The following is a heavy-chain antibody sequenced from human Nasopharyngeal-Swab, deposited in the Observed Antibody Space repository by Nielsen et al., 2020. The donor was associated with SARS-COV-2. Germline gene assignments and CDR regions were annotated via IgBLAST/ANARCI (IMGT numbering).Heavy chain of an antibody. V-gene: IGHV5-10-1*01. Sequence: GESLKISCKGSGYSLTSYWSSWVRQMPGKGLEGMGRIDPSDSYTNYSPSFQGHVTIAADKSISTAYLQWSSLKASDTAMYYCAASRGPGSYYYGSGDQSMDVWGPGTTVTVSS. D-gene: IGHD3-10*01. CDR1: GYSLTSYW. CDR3: AASRGPGSYYYGSGDQSMDV. CDR2: IDPSDSYT. J-gene: IGHJ6*02.